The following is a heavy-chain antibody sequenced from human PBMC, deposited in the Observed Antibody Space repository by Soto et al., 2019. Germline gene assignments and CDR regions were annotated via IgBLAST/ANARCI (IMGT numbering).Heavy chain of an antibody. D-gene: IGHD4-4*01. CDR3: ARDANSKHYYYYGMDV. CDR2: IYYSGST. V-gene: IGHV4-61*01. CDR1: GGSVSSGSYY. Sequence: SETLSLTCTVSGGSVSSGSYYWSWIRQPPGKGLEWIGYIYYSGSTNYNPSLKSRVTISVDTSKNQFSLKLSSVTAADTAVYYCARDANSKHYYYYGMDVWGQGTTVTVSS. J-gene: IGHJ6*02.